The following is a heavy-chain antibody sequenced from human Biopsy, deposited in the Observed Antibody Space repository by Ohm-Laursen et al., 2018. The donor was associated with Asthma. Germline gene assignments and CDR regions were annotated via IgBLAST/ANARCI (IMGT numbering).Heavy chain of an antibody. Sequence: GTLSLTCAVSGGSMTPTSHYWDWIRQAPGKGLEWIGYISYGGKTSYNPSLKNRVTISRDTSKNQFSLRLTSVTAADTAVYFCARRITIFGVVQKDHGMDAWGQGTTVSV. J-gene: IGHJ6*02. CDR2: ISYGGKT. CDR1: GGSMTPTSHY. D-gene: IGHD3-3*01. V-gene: IGHV4-39*01. CDR3: ARRITIFGVVQKDHGMDA.